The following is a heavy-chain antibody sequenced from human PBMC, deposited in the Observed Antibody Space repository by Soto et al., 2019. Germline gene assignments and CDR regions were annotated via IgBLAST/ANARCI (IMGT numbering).Heavy chain of an antibody. CDR3: AKWFGEPYYYYFYMDV. CDR2: LSYDGSNE. Sequence: QVQLVESGGGVVQPGTSLRLSCAASGFTFSSYGLHWVRQAPGKGLEWVAVLSYDGSNEFYGDSVKGRFTISRDNSKNTLYLQMNSPRAEDTAVYYCAKWFGEPYYYYFYMDVWGKGTTVTVSS. J-gene: IGHJ6*03. D-gene: IGHD3-10*01. V-gene: IGHV3-33*05. CDR1: GFTFSSYG.